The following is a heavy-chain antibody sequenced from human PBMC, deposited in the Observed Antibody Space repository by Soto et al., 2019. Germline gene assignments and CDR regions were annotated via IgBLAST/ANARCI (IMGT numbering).Heavy chain of an antibody. CDR3: ARDGSYDVLTGYYYSFDY. D-gene: IGHD3-9*01. Sequence: ASVKVSCKASGYTFTSYVISWVRQAPGQGLEWMGWISGHNGNTYYAQKLQGRVTMTADTSTSTAYMELRSLRSDDTAVYYCARDGSYDVLTGYYYSFDYWGQGALVTVSS. J-gene: IGHJ4*02. CDR1: GYTFTSYV. V-gene: IGHV1-18*01. CDR2: ISGHNGNT.